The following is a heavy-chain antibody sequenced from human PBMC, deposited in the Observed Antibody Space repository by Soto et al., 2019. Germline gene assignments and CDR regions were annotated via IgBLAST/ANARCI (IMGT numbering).Heavy chain of an antibody. V-gene: IGHV3-23*01. Sequence: EVQLLESGGGLVQPGGSLRLSCASSGFTFSRYAMNWVRQAPGKGLEWVSAISGTGFSTYYTDSVKGRFTISRDNSKNTLYLQMNSLRAEDTAVYYCAKVIVVVTADRGRYFQHWGQGTLVTVSS. CDR2: ISGTGFST. CDR1: GFTFSRYA. CDR3: AKVIVVVTADRGRYFQH. D-gene: IGHD2-21*02. J-gene: IGHJ1*01.